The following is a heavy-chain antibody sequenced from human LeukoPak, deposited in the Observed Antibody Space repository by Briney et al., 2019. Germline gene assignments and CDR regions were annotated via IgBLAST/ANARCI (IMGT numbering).Heavy chain of an antibody. J-gene: IGHJ3*02. CDR3: ARVAGVELRYFDWLLGGGAFDI. CDR2: ISAYNGNT. V-gene: IGHV1-18*01. Sequence: GASVKVSCKASGYTFTSYGISWVRQAPGQGLEWMGWISAYNGNTNYAQELQGRVTMTTDTSTSTAYMELRSLRSDDTAVYYCARVAGVELRYFDWLLGGGAFDIWGQGTMVTVSS. CDR1: GYTFTSYG. D-gene: IGHD3-9*01.